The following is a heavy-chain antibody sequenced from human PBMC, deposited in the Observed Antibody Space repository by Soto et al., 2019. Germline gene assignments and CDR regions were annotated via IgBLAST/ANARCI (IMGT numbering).Heavy chain of an antibody. CDR3: ARALLTVGDYYYYGMDV. CDR2: ISSSSSTI. CDR1: GFTFSSYS. Sequence: GGSLRLSCAASGFTFSSYSMNWVRQAPGKGLEWVSYISSSSSTIYYADSVKGRFTISRDNAKNSLYLQMNSLRDEDTAVYYCARALLTVGDYYYYGMDVCRQXPTVTVSS. J-gene: IGHJ6*02. V-gene: IGHV3-48*02. D-gene: IGHD1-26*01.